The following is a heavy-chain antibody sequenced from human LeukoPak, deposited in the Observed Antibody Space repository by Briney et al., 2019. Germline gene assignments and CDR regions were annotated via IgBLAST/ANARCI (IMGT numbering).Heavy chain of an antibody. J-gene: IGHJ4*02. CDR2: IYPGDSDT. D-gene: IGHD3-10*01. Sequence: GESLKISCKGSGYSFTSYLIGCVRQMPGKGLEWMGIIYPGDSDTRYSPSFQGQVTISADKSISTAYLQWSSLKASDTAMYYCATLSSRRGYYGSGATSWGQGTLVTVSS. CDR1: GYSFTSYL. CDR3: ATLSSRRGYYGSGATS. V-gene: IGHV5-51*01.